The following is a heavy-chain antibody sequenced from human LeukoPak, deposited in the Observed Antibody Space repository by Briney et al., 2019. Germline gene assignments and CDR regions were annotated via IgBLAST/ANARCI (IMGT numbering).Heavy chain of an antibody. V-gene: IGHV1-69*04. CDR1: GYTFTSYD. D-gene: IGHD5-18*01. CDR2: IIPILGIA. Sequence: SVKVSCKAFGYTFTSYDINWVRQATGQGLEWMGRIIPILGIANYAQKFQGRVTITADKSTSTAYMELSSLRSEDTAVYYCARDFIGYSYGHRGYYFDYWGQGTLVTVSS. J-gene: IGHJ4*02. CDR3: ARDFIGYSYGHRGYYFDY.